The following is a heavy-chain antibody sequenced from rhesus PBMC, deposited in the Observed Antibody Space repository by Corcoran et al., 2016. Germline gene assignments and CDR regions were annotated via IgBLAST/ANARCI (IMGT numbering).Heavy chain of an antibody. J-gene: IGHJ4*01. CDR3: ARDLRGIAASI. V-gene: IGHV4-173*01. D-gene: IGHD6-25*01. Sequence: QLQLQESGPGLVKPSETLSLTCAVSGGSIRSNYWSWIRQPPGKGLEWIGRISGSGGSTDYKPTLKRRVTISTDTAKNQVSLKLSSVTAADTAVYYCARDLRGIAASIWGQGVLVTVSS. CDR1: GGSIRSNY. CDR2: ISGSGGST.